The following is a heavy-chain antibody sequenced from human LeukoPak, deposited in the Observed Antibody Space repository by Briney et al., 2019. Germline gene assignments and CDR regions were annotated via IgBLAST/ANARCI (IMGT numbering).Heavy chain of an antibody. J-gene: IGHJ6*02. CDR3: GGNQDYYYGMDV. V-gene: IGHV4-59*08. Sequence: SETLSLTCTVSGGSISSYYWSWIRQPPGKGLEWIGYIYYSGSTIYNPSLKSRVTISVDTSKNQFSLNLSSVTAADTAVYYCGGNQDYYYGMDVWGQGATVTVS. D-gene: IGHD1-14*01. CDR1: GGSISSYY. CDR2: IYYSGST.